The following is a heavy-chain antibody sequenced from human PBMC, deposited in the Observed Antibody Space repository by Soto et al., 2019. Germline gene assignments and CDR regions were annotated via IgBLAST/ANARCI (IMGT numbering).Heavy chain of an antibody. CDR3: ARAAYSKNWFDN. V-gene: IGHV3-48*03. CDR2: ISSSGSTI. J-gene: IGHJ5*02. Sequence: GGSLRLSCAASGFTFSSYEMNWVRQAPGKGLEWVSYISSSGSTIYYADSVKGRFTISRDNAKNSLYLQMNSLRAEDTAVYYCARAAYSKNWFDNWGQGLLVTVSS. D-gene: IGHD6-13*01. CDR1: GFTFSSYE.